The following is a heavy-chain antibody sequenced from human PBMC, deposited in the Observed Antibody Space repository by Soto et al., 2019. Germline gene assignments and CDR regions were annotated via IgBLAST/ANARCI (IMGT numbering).Heavy chain of an antibody. CDR3: ARGGGFCGGDCYKGGIDY. D-gene: IGHD2-21*02. CDR1: GFPVSPYT. CDR2: ISYDGSDK. Sequence: QVQLVESGGGVVQPGRSLRLSCAASGFPVSPYTMHWVRQAPGRGLEWVAVISYDGSDKYYADSVKGRITISRDTSKHTLYLQMNSLRAEDTAVYYCARGGGFCGGDCYKGGIDYWGQGTLVTVSS. J-gene: IGHJ4*02. V-gene: IGHV3-30-3*01.